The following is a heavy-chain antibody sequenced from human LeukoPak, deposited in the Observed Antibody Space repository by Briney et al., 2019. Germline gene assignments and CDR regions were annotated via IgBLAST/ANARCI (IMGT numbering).Heavy chain of an antibody. D-gene: IGHD7-27*01. CDR1: GFTSSTYA. J-gene: IGHJ4*02. CDR2: MTVSGGAT. CDR3: ATGRTSYSPGPTY. V-gene: IGHV3-23*01. Sequence: PGGSLRLSCVASGFTSSTYALTWLRQAPGKGLEWVSSMTVSGGATQYADSVKGRFTISRDNSKNMLYLQMNSLRGEDTAVYYCATGRTSYSPGPTYWGQGTLVTVSS.